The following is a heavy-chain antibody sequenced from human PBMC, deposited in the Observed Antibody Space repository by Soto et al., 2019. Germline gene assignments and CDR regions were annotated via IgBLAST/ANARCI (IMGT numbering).Heavy chain of an antibody. V-gene: IGHV3-7*01. J-gene: IGHJ4*02. D-gene: IGHD2-21*02. CDR3: ARAGYCGPGCYYYFDY. CDR2: IKPDGSAT. Sequence: VQLVESGGGLVQPGGSLRLSCAVSGFTFGSYWMNWVRLIPGKGLEWVAYIKPDGSATYYVDSVKGRFTISRDNAKNSLYLQMNSLRVEDTSVYYCARAGYCGPGCYYYFDYWGQGTLVTVSS. CDR1: GFTFGSYW.